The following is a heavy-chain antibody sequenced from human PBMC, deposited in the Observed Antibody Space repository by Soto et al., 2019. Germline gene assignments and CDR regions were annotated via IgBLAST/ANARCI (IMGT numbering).Heavy chain of an antibody. V-gene: IGHV1-46*01. J-gene: IGHJ4*02. Sequence: GASVKVSCKASGYTFTSYYMHWVRQAPGQGLEWMGIINPSGGSTSYAQKFQGRVTMTRDTSTSTVYMELSSLRSEDTAVYYCARPNYYDSSGYYYFDYWGQGTLVTVSS. CDR1: GYTFTSYY. CDR3: ARPNYYDSSGYYYFDY. CDR2: INPSGGST. D-gene: IGHD3-22*01.